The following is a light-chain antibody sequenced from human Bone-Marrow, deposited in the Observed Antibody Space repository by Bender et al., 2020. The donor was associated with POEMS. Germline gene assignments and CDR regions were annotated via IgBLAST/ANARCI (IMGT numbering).Light chain of an antibody. CDR3: QAWDTTML. Sequence: SYGLTQPPSASVSPGQTAIITCSGDKVGETYISWYQQKPGQSPVLVISQDSKRASGIPARFSGSNSGNTATLTISVTQAMDEGDYYCQAWDTTMLFGGGTKLTVL. CDR2: QDS. V-gene: IGLV3-1*01. CDR1: KVGETY. J-gene: IGLJ2*01.